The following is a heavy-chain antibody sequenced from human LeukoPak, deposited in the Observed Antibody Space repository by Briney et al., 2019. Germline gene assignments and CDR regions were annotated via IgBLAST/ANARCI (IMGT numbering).Heavy chain of an antibody. J-gene: IGHJ5*02. CDR1: GFTFDDYG. Sequence: GGPLRLSCAASGFTFDDYGMSWVRQAPGKGLEWVSGINWNGGSTGYADSVKGRFTISRDNAKNSLYLQMNSLRAEDTALYYCASLDYYGSGSSQPWGQGTLVTVSS. CDR2: INWNGGST. V-gene: IGHV3-20*04. CDR3: ASLDYYGSGSSQP. D-gene: IGHD3-10*01.